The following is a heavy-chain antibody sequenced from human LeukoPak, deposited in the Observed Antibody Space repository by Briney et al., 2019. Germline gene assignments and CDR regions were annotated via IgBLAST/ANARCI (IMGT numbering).Heavy chain of an antibody. CDR2: INHSGST. V-gene: IGHV4-34*01. D-gene: IGHD3-22*01. CDR1: GGSFSGYY. CDR3: ARGLTYYYDSSGYYPRGWFDP. Sequence: SETLSLTCVVYGGSFSGYYWSWIRQPPGKGLEWIGEINHSGSTNYNPSLKSRVTISVDTSKNQFSLKLSSVTAADTAVYYCARGLTYYYDSSGYYPRGWFDPWGQGTLVTVSS. J-gene: IGHJ5*02.